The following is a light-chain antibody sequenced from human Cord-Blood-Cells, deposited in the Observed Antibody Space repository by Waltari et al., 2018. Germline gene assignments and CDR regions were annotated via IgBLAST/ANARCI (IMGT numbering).Light chain of an antibody. J-gene: IGKJ2*01. CDR2: GAS. CDR1: QSFSSN. CDR3: QQYNNWPYT. V-gene: IGKV3-15*01. Sequence: EIVMTQSPATLSVSPXERXXXSCRAGQSFSSNLAWYQQKPGQAPRLLIYGASTRATGIPARFSGSGSGTEFTLTISSLQSEDFAVYYCQQYNNWPYTFGQGTKLEIK.